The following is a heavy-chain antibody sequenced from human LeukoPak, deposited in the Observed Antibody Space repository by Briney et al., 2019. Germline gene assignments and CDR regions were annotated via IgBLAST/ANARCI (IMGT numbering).Heavy chain of an antibody. CDR2: ISSSSSTI. CDR3: ASIDYGAIDC. D-gene: IGHD4-17*01. J-gene: IGHJ4*02. V-gene: IGHV3-48*01. CDR1: GFTFSSYA. Sequence: GGSLRLSCAASGFTFSSYAMNWVRQAPGKGLEWVSYISSSSSTIYYADSVKGRFTISRDNAKNSLYLQMDSLRAEDTAVYYCASIDYGAIDCWGQGTLVTVSS.